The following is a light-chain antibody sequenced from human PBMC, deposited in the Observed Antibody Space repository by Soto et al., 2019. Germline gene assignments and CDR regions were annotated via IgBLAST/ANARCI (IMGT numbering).Light chain of an antibody. CDR2: KAS. V-gene: IGKV1-5*03. CDR1: QSINNW. CDR3: QQYNSYPHT. J-gene: IGKJ2*01. Sequence: DIQMTQSPSTLSASVGDRVTITGRASQSINNWLAWDQQRPGTAPKLLIYKASTLQTGVQSRFSGSASGTEFTLTISSLQPDDFATYYCQQYNSYPHTCGQGTKLEIK.